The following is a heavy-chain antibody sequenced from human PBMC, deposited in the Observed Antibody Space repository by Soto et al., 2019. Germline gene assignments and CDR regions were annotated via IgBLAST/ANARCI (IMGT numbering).Heavy chain of an antibody. CDR2: IIPIFGTA. V-gene: IGHV1-69*13. Sequence: SVKVSCKASGGTFSSYAISWVRQAPGQGLEWMGGIIPIFGTANYAQKFQGRVTIAADESTSTAYMELSSLRSEDTAVYYCARDVAAAGTGAGLDVWGQGTTVTVSS. CDR3: ARDVAAAGTGAGLDV. J-gene: IGHJ6*02. D-gene: IGHD6-13*01. CDR1: GGTFSSYA.